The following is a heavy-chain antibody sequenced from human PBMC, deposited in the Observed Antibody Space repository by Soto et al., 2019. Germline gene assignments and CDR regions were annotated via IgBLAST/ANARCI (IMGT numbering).Heavy chain of an antibody. V-gene: IGHV3-33*01. CDR1: GFTFSSYG. J-gene: IGHJ6*02. CDR3: ARDRIAAAGTPNYYYYGMDV. Sequence: QVPLVESGGGVVQPGRSLRLSCAASGFTFSSYGMHWVRQAPGKGLEWVAVIWYDGSNKYYADSVKGRFTISRDNSKNTLYLQMNSLRAEDTAVYYCARDRIAAAGTPNYYYYGMDVWGQGTTVTVSS. CDR2: IWYDGSNK. D-gene: IGHD6-13*01.